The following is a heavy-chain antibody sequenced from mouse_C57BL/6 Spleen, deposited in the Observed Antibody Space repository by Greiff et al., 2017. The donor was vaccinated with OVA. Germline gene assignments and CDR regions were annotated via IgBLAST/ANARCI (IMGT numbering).Heavy chain of an antibody. CDR3: ARRGYYYGSSYDAMDY. Sequence: VQLQQPGAELVRPGTSVKLSCKASGYTFTSYWMHWVKQRPGQGLEWIGVIDPSDSYTNYNQKFKGKATLTVDTSSSTAYMQLSSLTSEDSAVYYCARRGYYYGSSYDAMDYWGQGTSVTVSS. V-gene: IGHV1-59*01. J-gene: IGHJ4*01. CDR2: IDPSDSYT. D-gene: IGHD1-1*01. CDR1: GYTFTSYW.